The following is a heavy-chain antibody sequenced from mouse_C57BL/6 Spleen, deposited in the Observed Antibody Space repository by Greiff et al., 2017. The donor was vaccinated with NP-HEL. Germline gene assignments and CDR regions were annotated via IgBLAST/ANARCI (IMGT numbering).Heavy chain of an antibody. V-gene: IGHV1-55*01. D-gene: IGHD2-1*01. CDR1: GYTFTSYW. J-gene: IGHJ4*01. CDR3: ARERGNYDAMDY. Sequence: QVQLQQPGAELVKPGASVKMSCKASGYTFTSYWITWVKQRPGQGLEWIGDIYPGSGSTNYNEKFKSKATLTVDTSSSTAYMQLSSLTSEDSAVYYCARERGNYDAMDYWGQGTSVTVSS. CDR2: IYPGSGST.